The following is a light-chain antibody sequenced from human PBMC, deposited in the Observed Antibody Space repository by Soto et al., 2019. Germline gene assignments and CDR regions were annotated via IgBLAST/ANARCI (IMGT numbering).Light chain of an antibody. CDR2: EVS. CDR3: SSYTSSSTLV. Sequence: QSALTQPASVSGSPGQSITISCTGTSSDVGGYNYVSWYQQHPGKAPKLMIYEVSYRPSGVSNRFSGSKSGNTASLTISGLQAEDEADYYRSSYTSSSTLVFGTGTKVTVL. CDR1: SSDVGGYNY. J-gene: IGLJ1*01. V-gene: IGLV2-14*01.